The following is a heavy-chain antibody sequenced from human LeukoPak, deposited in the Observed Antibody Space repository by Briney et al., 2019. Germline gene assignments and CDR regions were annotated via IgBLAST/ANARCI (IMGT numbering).Heavy chain of an antibody. V-gene: IGHV4-59*01. Sequence: SETLSLTCTVSGGSISSYYWSWIRQPPGKGLEWIWYIYYSGSTNYNTSLKSRVTISVDTSKNQFYLKLSSVTAADTAVYYCAREVPSSGCYRGGYFDYWGQGTLVTVSS. J-gene: IGHJ4*02. CDR1: GGSISSYY. D-gene: IGHD6-19*01. CDR2: IYYSGST. CDR3: AREVPSSGCYRGGYFDY.